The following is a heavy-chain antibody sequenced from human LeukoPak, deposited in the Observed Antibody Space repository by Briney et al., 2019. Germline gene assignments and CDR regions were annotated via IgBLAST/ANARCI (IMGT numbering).Heavy chain of an antibody. CDR3: ARESSGWYYYGMDV. CDR1: GGSISSGSYY. Sequence: SQTLSLTCTVSGGSISSGSYYWSWIQQPAGKGLEWIGRIYTSGSTNYNPSLKSRVTISVDTSKNQFSLKLSSVTAADTAVYYCARESSGWYYYGMDVWGQGTTVTVS. CDR2: IYTSGST. J-gene: IGHJ6*02. V-gene: IGHV4-61*02. D-gene: IGHD6-19*01.